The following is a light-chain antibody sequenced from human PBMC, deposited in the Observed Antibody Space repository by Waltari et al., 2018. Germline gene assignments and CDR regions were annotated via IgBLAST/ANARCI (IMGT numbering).Light chain of an antibody. CDR2: DVS. CDR3: SSYIDSSTLEL. V-gene: IGLV2-14*03. J-gene: IGLJ2*01. CDR1: SRDVGDYNY. Sequence: QSALTQPASVSGSPGQSITISCPGTSRDVGDYNYVSWYQQHPGKAPKLMIYDVSNRPSGVSNRFSGSKSGNTASLTISGLQAEDEADYYCSSYIDSSTLELFGGGTSLTVL.